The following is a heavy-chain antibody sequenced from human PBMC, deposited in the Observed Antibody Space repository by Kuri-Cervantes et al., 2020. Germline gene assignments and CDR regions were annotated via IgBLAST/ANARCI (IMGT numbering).Heavy chain of an antibody. CDR2: IYYSGST. D-gene: IGHD3-10*01. J-gene: IGHJ4*02. CDR1: GGSISSSSYY. CDR3: ASSGSSTFDY. Sequence: SETLSLTCTVPGGSISSSSYYWGWIRQPPGKGLEWIGSIYYSGSTNYNPSLKSRVTISVDTSKNQFSLKLSSVTAADTAVYYCASSGSSTFDYWGQGTLVTVSS. V-gene: IGHV4-39*07.